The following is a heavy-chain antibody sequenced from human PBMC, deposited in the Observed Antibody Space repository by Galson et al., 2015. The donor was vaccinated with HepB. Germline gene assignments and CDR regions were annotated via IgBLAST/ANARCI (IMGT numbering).Heavy chain of an antibody. Sequence: ETLSLTCTVSGGSVSSGSYYWSWIRQPPGKGLEWIGYIYYSGSTNYNPSLKSRVTISVDTSKNQFSLKLSSVTAADTAVYYCARDATDAFDIWGQGTMVTVSS. CDR1: GGSVSSGSYY. J-gene: IGHJ3*02. V-gene: IGHV4-61*01. CDR2: IYYSGST. CDR3: ARDATDAFDI.